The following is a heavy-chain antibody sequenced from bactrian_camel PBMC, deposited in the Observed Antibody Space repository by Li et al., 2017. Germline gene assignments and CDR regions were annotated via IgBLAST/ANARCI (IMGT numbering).Heavy chain of an antibody. CDR1: GFTFNSYY. CDR2: CYSDRDT. D-gene: IGHD7*01. J-gene: IGHJ4*01. Sequence: HVQLVESGGDLVQPGGSLRPSCVGSGFTFNSYYIHWIRQAPGGALEWVASCYSDRDTHYADSVKDRFTLSRDNAKNTVYLQMDSLKREDSATYYCAAKSLKYTRPCTFGLTYGSWGQGTQVTVS. V-gene: IGHV3-2*01. CDR3: AAKSLKYTRPCTFGLTYGS.